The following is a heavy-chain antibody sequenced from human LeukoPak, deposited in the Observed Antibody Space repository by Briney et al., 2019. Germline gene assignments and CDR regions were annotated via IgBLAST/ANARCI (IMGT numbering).Heavy chain of an antibody. Sequence: SETLSLTCTVSGYSITSGYNWAWIRQPPGKVLEWIGSIYHSGSAYYNPSLKSRVTISVDTSKSQFSLKLSSVTAADTAVYYCVRYCSSTTCYTRAVDYWGQGTLVTVSS. V-gene: IGHV4-38-2*02. J-gene: IGHJ4*02. D-gene: IGHD2-2*02. CDR2: IYHSGSA. CDR1: GYSITSGYN. CDR3: VRYCSSTTCYTRAVDY.